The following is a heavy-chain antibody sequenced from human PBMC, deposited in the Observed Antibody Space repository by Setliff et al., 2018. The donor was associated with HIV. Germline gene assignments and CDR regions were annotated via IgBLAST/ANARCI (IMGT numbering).Heavy chain of an antibody. CDR1: GGSFSSYH. Sequence: SETLSLTCGVYGGSFSSYHWSWIRQSPGKGLEWIGEINHSGSTNDNPSLKSRVTISVDTSKNQFSLKLSSVTAADTAVYFCARVRTGSYFQRLDYYYMDVWGKGTTVTVSS. CDR3: ARVRTGSYFQRLDYYYMDV. V-gene: IGHV4-34*01. J-gene: IGHJ6*03. CDR2: INHSGST. D-gene: IGHD3-9*01.